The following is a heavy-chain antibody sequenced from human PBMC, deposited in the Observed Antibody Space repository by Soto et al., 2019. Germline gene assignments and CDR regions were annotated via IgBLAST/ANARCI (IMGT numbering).Heavy chain of an antibody. CDR3: ATSRIYGSTWTFDY. J-gene: IGHJ4*01. CDR2: IYPGDSDT. D-gene: IGHD1-20*01. Sequence: PGESLKISCKASGYSFTNYWIGWVRQMPGKGLEWMGIIYPGDSDTRYSPSFQGQVTISADKSISTAYLQWSSLKASDSAMYYCATSRIYGSTWTFDYWGHETLVTVSS. CDR1: GYSFTNYW. V-gene: IGHV5-51*01.